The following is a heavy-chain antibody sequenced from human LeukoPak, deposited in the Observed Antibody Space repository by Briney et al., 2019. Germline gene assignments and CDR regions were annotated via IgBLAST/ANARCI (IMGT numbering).Heavy chain of an antibody. CDR1: GFTFSSYW. CDR3: YGANAEH. J-gene: IGHJ1*01. Sequence: GGSLRLSCAASGFTFSSYWMHWVRQPPGKGLVCVSGTNTDGSRTMYAGSVKGLFTIARDNAKNTLYLQKNSLRAEDRGVYYCYGANAEHWGQGTVVTVSS. V-gene: IGHV3-74*03. CDR2: TNTDGSRT. D-gene: IGHD4-23*01.